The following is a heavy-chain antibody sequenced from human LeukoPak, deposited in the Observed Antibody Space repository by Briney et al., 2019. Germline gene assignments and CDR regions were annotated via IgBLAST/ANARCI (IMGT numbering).Heavy chain of an antibody. Sequence: KPGGSLRLSCAASGFTFSSYSMNWVRQAPGKGLEWVSSISSSSYIYYADSVKGRFTISRDNAKNSLYLQMNSLRAEDTAVYYCARDAKAGEPFGYWGQGTLVTVSS. CDR2: ISSSSYI. D-gene: IGHD1-14*01. J-gene: IGHJ4*02. CDR1: GFTFSSYS. CDR3: ARDAKAGEPFGY. V-gene: IGHV3-21*01.